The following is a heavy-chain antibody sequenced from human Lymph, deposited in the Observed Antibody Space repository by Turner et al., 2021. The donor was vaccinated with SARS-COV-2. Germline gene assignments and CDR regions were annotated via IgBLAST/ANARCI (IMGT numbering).Heavy chain of an antibody. V-gene: IGHV3-23*01. CDR2: ISGRGGTT. J-gene: IGHJ4*02. CDR3: AKDRVNLSSGWEDY. Sequence: EVQLLESGGGLVHPGGSLRLSCAASGFTFSSYAMSWVSQAQGKGREWVSGISGRGGTTHDADYVKGRFTISRDNSKNTLYLQMNSRRAEDKAVDYCAKDRVNLSSGWEDYWGQGTLVTVAS. D-gene: IGHD6-19*01. CDR1: GFTFSSYA.